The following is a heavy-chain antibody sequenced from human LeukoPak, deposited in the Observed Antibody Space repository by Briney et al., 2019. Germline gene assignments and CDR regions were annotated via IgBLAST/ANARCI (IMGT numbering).Heavy chain of an antibody. CDR1: GFTFSNAW. J-gene: IGHJ4*02. Sequence: GGSLRLSCAASGFTFSNAWMSWVRQAPGKGLEWVGRIKSKTDGGTTDYAAPVKGRFTISRDDSKNTLYLQMNSLKTGDTAVYYCTTEDTVMYFDYWGQGTLVTVSS. V-gene: IGHV3-15*01. CDR2: IKSKTDGGTT. D-gene: IGHD4-17*01. CDR3: TTEDTVMYFDY.